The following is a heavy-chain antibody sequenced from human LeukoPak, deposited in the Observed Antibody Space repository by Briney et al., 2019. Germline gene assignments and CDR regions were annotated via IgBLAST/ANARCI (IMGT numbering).Heavy chain of an antibody. CDR2: ISSSSSYI. CDR1: GFTFSSYS. V-gene: IGHV3-21*01. D-gene: IGHD2-2*01. CDR3: ARSPAARCADAFDI. J-gene: IGHJ3*02. Sequence: KPGGSLRLSCAASGFTFSSYSMNWVRQAPGKGLDWVSSISSSSSYIYYADSVKGRFTISRDNAKNSLYLQMNSLRAEDTAVYYCARSPAARCADAFDIWGQGTMVTVSS.